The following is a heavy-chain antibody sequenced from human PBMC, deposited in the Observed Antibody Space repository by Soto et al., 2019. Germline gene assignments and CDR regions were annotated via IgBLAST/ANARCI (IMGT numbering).Heavy chain of an antibody. V-gene: IGHV3-23*01. J-gene: IGHJ6*03. CDR1: GFTFSSYA. CDR2: ISGSGGST. CDR3: AKDAHIRSRSDSYYYYYMDV. D-gene: IGHD3-3*01. Sequence: GGSLRLSCAASGFTFSSYAMSWVRQAPGKGLEWVSAISGSGGSTYYADSGKGRFTISRDNSKNTRYLQMNSLRAEDTAVYYVAKDAHIRSRSDSYYYYYMDVWGKGTTVTVSS.